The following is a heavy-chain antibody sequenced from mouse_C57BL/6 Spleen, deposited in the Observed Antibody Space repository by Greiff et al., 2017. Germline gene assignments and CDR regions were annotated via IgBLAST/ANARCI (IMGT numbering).Heavy chain of an antibody. J-gene: IGHJ2*01. D-gene: IGHD5-1*01. CDR1: GYTFTSYW. V-gene: IGHV1-55*01. CDR3: ARGSNSFAY. Sequence: VQLQQPGAELVKPGASVKMSCKASGYTFTSYWITWVKQSPGQGLEWIGDICPGSGSTNYNEKFKSKVTLTVDTDSSTAYMQLSRLTSVDSAVYDCARGSNSFAYWGQGTTRTVSS. CDR2: ICPGSGST.